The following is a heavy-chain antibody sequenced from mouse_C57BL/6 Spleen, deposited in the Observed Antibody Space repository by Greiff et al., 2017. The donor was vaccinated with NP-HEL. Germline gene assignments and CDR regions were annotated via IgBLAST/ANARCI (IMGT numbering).Heavy chain of an antibody. D-gene: IGHD2-1*01. CDR3: ARQYYGNYVPYYYAMDY. CDR2: IYPGDGDT. J-gene: IGHJ4*01. Sequence: QVQLQQSGAELVKPGASVKISCKASGYAFSSYWMNWVKQRPGKGLEWIGQIYPGDGDTNYNGKFKGKATLTADKSSSTAYMQLSSLTSEDSAVYFCARQYYGNYVPYYYAMDYWGQETSVTVSS. V-gene: IGHV1-80*01. CDR1: GYAFSSYW.